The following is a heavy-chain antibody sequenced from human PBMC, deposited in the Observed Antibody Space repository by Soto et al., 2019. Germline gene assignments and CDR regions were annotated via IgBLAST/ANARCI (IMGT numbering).Heavy chain of an antibody. CDR1: GGSVSSTSYY. J-gene: IGHJ4*02. Sequence: PSETLSLTCTVSGGSVSSTSYYWTWIRQPPGKGLGWIGYIHYSGSTNYNPSLKSRVTISVDTSKNQFSLKLSSVTAADTAVYYCARLGTWIQLWQGHHYDYGAQGTLVTVSS. V-gene: IGHV4-61*01. CDR3: ARLGTWIQLWQGHHYDY. D-gene: IGHD5-18*01. CDR2: IHYSGST.